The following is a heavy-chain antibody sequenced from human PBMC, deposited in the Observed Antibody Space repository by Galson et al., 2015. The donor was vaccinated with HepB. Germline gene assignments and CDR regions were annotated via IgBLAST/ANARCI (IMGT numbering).Heavy chain of an antibody. V-gene: IGHV1-58*02. D-gene: IGHD3-10*01. Sequence: SVKVSCKASGFTFTSSAMQWVRQARGQRLEWIGWIVVGSGNTNYAQKFQERVTITRDMSTSTAYMELSRLRSDDTAVYYCARGYYGSGSYSSYYYYMDVWGKGTTVTVSS. J-gene: IGHJ6*03. CDR3: ARGYYGSGSYSSYYYYMDV. CDR2: IVVGSGNT. CDR1: GFTFTSSA.